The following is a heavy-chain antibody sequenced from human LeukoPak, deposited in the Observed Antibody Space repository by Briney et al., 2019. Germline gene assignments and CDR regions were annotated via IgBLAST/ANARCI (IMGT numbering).Heavy chain of an antibody. J-gene: IGHJ4*02. CDR3: AREISGYSDY. Sequence: ASVKVSCKASGYTVTGYYMHWVRQAPGQGLEWMGWINANSGDTKYAQKFQGRVTMTRDTSISTAYMELSRLRSDDTAMYHCAREISGYSDYWGQGTLVTVSS. V-gene: IGHV1-2*02. CDR2: INANSGDT. CDR1: GYTVTGYY. D-gene: IGHD3-22*01.